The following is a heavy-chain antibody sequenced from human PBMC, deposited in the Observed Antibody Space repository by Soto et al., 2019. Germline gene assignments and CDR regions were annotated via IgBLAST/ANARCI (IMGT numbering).Heavy chain of an antibody. D-gene: IGHD3-10*01. CDR3: ARAGFSYGHLLF. Sequence: SESQFLTSNVSGCPLKSGDYYWNWLRQPPGKALEWIGYIFYSGTTNYSPSLKSRVAISIDTSKNQFSLSLTSVTAADTAVYYCARAGFSYGHLLFWGQGIRVTVS. V-gene: IGHV4-30-4*01. CDR1: GCPLKSGDYY. CDR2: IFYSGTT. J-gene: IGHJ4*02.